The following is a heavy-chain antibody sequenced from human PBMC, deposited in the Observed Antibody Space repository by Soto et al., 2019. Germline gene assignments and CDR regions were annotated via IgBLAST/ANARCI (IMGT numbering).Heavy chain of an antibody. J-gene: IGHJ4*02. V-gene: IGHV4-31*03. CDR2: IYYSGST. CDR3: ARARFDNDFWSGSIRYFDY. Sequence: PSETLSLTCTVSGGSISSGDYYWSWIRQLPGEGLEWLGYIYYSGSTYYNPSLKSRVTISVDTSKNQFSLKLSSVTAADTAVYYCARARFDNDFWSGSIRYFDYWGQGTLVTVS. D-gene: IGHD3-3*01. CDR1: GGSISSGDYY.